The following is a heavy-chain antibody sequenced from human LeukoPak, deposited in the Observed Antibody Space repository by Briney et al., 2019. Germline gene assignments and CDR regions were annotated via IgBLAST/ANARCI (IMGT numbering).Heavy chain of an antibody. CDR3: ARGEAFCDY. CDR2: IKEDGTKT. CDR1: GFTFSRYW. V-gene: IGHV3-7*05. Sequence: GGSLRLSCAASGFTFSRYWMTWVRQAPGKGLEWVANIKEDGTKTYYVDSVKGRSTISRDNAQNSLYLQMNSLTPEDTAVYFCARGEAFCDYWGQGALVTVSS. J-gene: IGHJ4*02.